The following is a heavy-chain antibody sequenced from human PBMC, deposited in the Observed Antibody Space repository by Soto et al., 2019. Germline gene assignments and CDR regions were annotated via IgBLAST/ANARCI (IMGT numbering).Heavy chain of an antibody. CDR3: AKILTGFFDAVDI. V-gene: IGHV3-23*01. D-gene: IGHD3-9*01. CDR1: GFTLRSYP. CDR2: ISGSGGGT. J-gene: IGHJ3*02. Sequence: PGGSLSLSCAASGFTLRSYPMSWVRQAPGKGLEWVSTISGSGGGTYYADSVKGRFTISRDISKNTLYLQMNSLRAEDSAVYYCAKILTGFFDAVDIWGQGTMVTVSS.